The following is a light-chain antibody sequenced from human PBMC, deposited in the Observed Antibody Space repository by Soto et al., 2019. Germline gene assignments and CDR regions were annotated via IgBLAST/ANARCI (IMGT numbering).Light chain of an antibody. CDR3: HQLQSWPRT. Sequence: EFVLTQSPATLSSFPGDRVTLSCRASQYINTRLAWYQHRPGQAPRLLIYQTSLRAAGIPARFSASGSGTDFTLTISDVQPEDFALYYCHQLQSWPRTLGQGTKVDI. CDR2: QTS. CDR1: QYINTR. V-gene: IGKV3-11*01. J-gene: IGKJ1*01.